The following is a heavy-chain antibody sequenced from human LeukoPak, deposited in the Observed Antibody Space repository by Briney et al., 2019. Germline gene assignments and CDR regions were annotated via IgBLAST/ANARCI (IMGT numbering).Heavy chain of an antibody. CDR3: SYSSSSDGEYDY. CDR1: GFTFSNAW. CDR2: IKSKTDGGTT. Sequence: PGGSLRLSCAASGFTFSNAWMSWVRQAPGKGLEWVGRIKSKTDGGTTDYAAPVKGRFTISRDDSKNTLYLQMNSLKTEDTAVYYCSYSSSSDGEYDYWGQGTLVTVSS. V-gene: IGHV3-15*01. J-gene: IGHJ4*02. D-gene: IGHD6-6*01.